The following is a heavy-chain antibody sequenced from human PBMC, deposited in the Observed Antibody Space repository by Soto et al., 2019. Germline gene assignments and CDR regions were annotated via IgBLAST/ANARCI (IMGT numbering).Heavy chain of an antibody. CDR1: GFTFTSSA. V-gene: IGHV1-58*01. J-gene: IGHJ4*02. D-gene: IGHD3-22*01. CDR2: IVVGSGNT. CDR3: VAGGYDSSGYYSDY. Sequence: QMQLVQSGPEVKKPGTSVKVSCKASGFTFTSSAVQWVRQARGQRLEWIGWIVVGSGNTNYAQKFQERVTITRDMSTSAAYMELSSLRSEDTAVYYCVAGGYDSSGYYSDYWGQGTLVTVSS.